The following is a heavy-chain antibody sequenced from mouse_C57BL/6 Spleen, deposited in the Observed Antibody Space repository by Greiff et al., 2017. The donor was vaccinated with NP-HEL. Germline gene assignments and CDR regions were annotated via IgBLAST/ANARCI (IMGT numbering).Heavy chain of an antibody. V-gene: IGHV14-4*01. CDR3: TTLTTVVAYYYAMDY. J-gene: IGHJ4*01. Sequence: VQLQQSGAELVRPGASVKLSCTASGFNIKDDYMHWVKQRPEQGLEWIGWIDPENGDTEYASKFQGKVIISADTSSNTAYLQLSSLTSEDTAVYYCTTLTTVVAYYYAMDYWGQGTSVTVSS. CDR2: IDPENGDT. D-gene: IGHD1-1*01. CDR1: GFNIKDDY.